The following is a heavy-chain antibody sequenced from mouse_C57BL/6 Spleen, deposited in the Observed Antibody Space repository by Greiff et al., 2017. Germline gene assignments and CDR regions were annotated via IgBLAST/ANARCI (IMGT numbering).Heavy chain of an antibody. J-gene: IGHJ2*01. CDR1: GFTFSDAW. D-gene: IGHD1-1*01. CDR3: TRRYYGLDY. CDR2: IRNKANNHAT. Sequence: EVKVEESGGGLVQPGGSMKLSCAASGFTFSDAWMDWVRQSPERGLEWVAEIRNKANNHATYYAESVKGRFTISRDASKSGVYLQMSSLRAEDTGIYYCTRRYYGLDYWGQGTTLTVSS. V-gene: IGHV6-6*01.